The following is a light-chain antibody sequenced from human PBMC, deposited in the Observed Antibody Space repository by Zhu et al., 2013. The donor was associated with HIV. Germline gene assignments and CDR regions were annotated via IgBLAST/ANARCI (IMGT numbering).Light chain of an antibody. CDR3: QQANSFT. V-gene: IGKV1-12*02. J-gene: IGKJ4*01. CDR2: GAS. Sequence: DIQMTQSPSSVSAFVGDKVTITCRTSQPISTWLAWYQQKPGEPPKLLIYGASRLLSGVPSRFSGSGSGTDFTLSISSLQPEDFATYYCQQANSFTFAGGTKVEIK. CDR1: QPISTW.